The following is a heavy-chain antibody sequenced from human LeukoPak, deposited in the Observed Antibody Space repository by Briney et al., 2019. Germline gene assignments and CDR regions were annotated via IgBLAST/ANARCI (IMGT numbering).Heavy chain of an antibody. Sequence: GGSLRLSCTASGFTFGDYAMSWVRQAPGKGLEWVGFIRSKAYGGTTEYAASVKGRFTISRDDSKSIAYLQMNSLKTEDTAVYYCTRDWGLNYDFWSGGDYWGQGTLVTVSS. V-gene: IGHV3-49*04. J-gene: IGHJ4*02. CDR3: TRDWGLNYDFWSGGDY. CDR2: IRSKAYGGTT. CDR1: GFTFGDYA. D-gene: IGHD3-3*01.